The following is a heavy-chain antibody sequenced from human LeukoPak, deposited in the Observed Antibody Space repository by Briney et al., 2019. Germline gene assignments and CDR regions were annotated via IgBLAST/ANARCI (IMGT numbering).Heavy chain of an antibody. Sequence: PSETLSLTCTVSGDSISNGVKYWSWIRQHPGRGLEWIGYIYHSGRSYYNPSLKSRITMSVDTSKNQFSLNLSSVTAADTAVYYCARGGTQLTFPVWGQGTLVTVSS. D-gene: IGHD4/OR15-4a*01. CDR3: ARGGTQLTFPV. CDR1: GDSISNGVKY. J-gene: IGHJ4*02. V-gene: IGHV4-31*03. CDR2: IYHSGRS.